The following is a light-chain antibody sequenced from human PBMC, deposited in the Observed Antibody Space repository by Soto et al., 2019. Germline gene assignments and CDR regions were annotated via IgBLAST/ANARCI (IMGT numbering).Light chain of an antibody. V-gene: IGKV3-20*01. CDR1: QSVSSN. CDR3: QQYGNSPWT. CDR2: DAS. Sequence: EIVMTQSPATLSVSPGERATLSCRASQSVSSNLAWYQQKPGQAPRLLIYDASSRATGIPDRFSGGGSGTDFTLTINRLEPEDFAVYYCQQYGNSPWTFGQGTKVDIK. J-gene: IGKJ1*01.